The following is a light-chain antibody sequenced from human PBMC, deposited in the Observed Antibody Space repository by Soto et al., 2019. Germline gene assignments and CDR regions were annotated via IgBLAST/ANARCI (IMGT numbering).Light chain of an antibody. CDR1: HGIGND. V-gene: IGKV1-6*01. CDR2: AAS. J-gene: IGKJ5*01. Sequence: IPMTQSPSSLSASVGDRVTITCRASHGIGNDLGWYQQKPGKAPRLLIYAASNLQSGVPSRFNGSGSGTDFTLTISSLQPEDFATYYCQQSYSTLMYTFGQGTRLEIK. CDR3: QQSYSTLMYT.